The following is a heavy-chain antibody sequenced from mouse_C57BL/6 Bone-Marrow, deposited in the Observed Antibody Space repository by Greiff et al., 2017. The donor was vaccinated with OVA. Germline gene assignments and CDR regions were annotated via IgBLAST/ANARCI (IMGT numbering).Heavy chain of an antibody. V-gene: IGHV5-17*01. Sequence: EVQLQESGGGLVKPGGSLKLSCAASGFTFSDYGMHWVRQAPEKGLEWVAYISSGSSTIYYADTVKGRFTISRDNAKNTLFLQMTSLRSEDTAMYYCARRIDGSSPYYYAMDYWGQGTSVTVSS. CDR3: ARRIDGSSPYYYAMDY. J-gene: IGHJ4*01. CDR1: GFTFSDYG. CDR2: ISSGSSTI. D-gene: IGHD1-1*01.